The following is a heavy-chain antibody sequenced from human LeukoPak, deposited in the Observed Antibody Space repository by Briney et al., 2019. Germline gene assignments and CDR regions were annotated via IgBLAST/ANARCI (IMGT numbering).Heavy chain of an antibody. J-gene: IGHJ6*03. Sequence: GGSLRLSCAASGFTFKNYGMHWVRQAPGKGLEWVAVISYDGSNEYYADSVKGRFTISRDNSKNTLYLQMNSLRAEDTAVYYCAKCRGIQLFYYMDVWGKGTTVTVSS. CDR2: ISYDGSNE. CDR1: GFTFKNYG. CDR3: AKCRGIQLFYYMDV. D-gene: IGHD5-18*01. V-gene: IGHV3-30*18.